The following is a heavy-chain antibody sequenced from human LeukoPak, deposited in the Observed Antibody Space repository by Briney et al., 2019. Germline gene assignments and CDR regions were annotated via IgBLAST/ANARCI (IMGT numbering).Heavy chain of an antibody. D-gene: IGHD6-19*01. CDR3: ARVPVAGYFDY. CDR1: GGSISSYY. CDR2: IYYSGST. J-gene: IGHJ4*02. Sequence: SETLSLTCTVSGGSISSYYWSWIRQPPGKGLEWIGYIYYSGSTNYNPSLKSRVTISVDTSKNQFSLKLSSVTAADTAVYYCARVPVAGYFDYWGQGTLSPSPQ. V-gene: IGHV4-59*01.